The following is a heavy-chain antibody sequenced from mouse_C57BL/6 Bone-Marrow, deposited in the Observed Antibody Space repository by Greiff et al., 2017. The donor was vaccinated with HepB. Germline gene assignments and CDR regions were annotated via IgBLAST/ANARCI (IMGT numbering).Heavy chain of an antibody. Sequence: VQLKQPGAELVKPGASVKVSCKASGYTFTSYWMHWVKQRPGQGLEWIGRIHPSDSDTNYNQKFKGKATLTVDKSSSTAYMQLSSLTSEDSAVYDCATNPVYYGSSYKGYYAMDYWGQGTSVTVSS. CDR2: IHPSDSDT. CDR3: ATNPVYYGSSYKGYYAMDY. CDR1: GYTFTSYW. D-gene: IGHD1-1*01. J-gene: IGHJ4*01. V-gene: IGHV1-74*01.